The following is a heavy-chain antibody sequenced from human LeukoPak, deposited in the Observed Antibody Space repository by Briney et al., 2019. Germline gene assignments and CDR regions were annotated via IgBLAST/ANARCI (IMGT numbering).Heavy chain of an antibody. CDR3: ARERAVTTYYYFDY. V-gene: IGHV4-61*01. J-gene: IGHJ4*02. D-gene: IGHD4-17*01. Sequence: SETLSLTCTVSGGSISSSTYFWGWIRQPPGKGLEWIGYIYYSGSTNYNPSLKSRVTISVDTSKNQFSLKLSSVTAADTAVYYCARERAVTTYYYFDYWGQGTLVTVSS. CDR2: IYYSGST. CDR1: GGSISSSTYF.